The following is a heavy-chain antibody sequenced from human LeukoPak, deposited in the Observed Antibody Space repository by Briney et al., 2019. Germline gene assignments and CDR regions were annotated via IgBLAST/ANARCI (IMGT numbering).Heavy chain of an antibody. Sequence: EASVTVSFKASGGTFIIYAISWVRQAPGQGLEWMGGIIPIFGTANYAQKFQGRVTITADESTSTAYMELSSLRSEDTAVYYCARGRSSSWYYFDYWGQGTLVTVSS. CDR3: ARGRSSSWYYFDY. V-gene: IGHV1-69*13. CDR1: GGTFIIYA. J-gene: IGHJ4*02. CDR2: IIPIFGTA. D-gene: IGHD6-13*01.